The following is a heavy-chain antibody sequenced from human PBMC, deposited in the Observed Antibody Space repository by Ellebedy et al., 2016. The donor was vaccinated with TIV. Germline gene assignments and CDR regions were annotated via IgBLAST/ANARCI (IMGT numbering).Heavy chain of an antibody. CDR2: ISGSGGST. Sequence: GESLKISXAASGFTFSSYAMSWVRQAPGKGLEWVSAISGSGGSTYYADSVKGRFTISRDNSKNTLYLQMNSLRAKDTAIYYCAKEGDLTALDYWGQGTLVTVSS. CDR1: GFTFSSYA. CDR3: AKEGDLTALDY. V-gene: IGHV3-23*01. D-gene: IGHD3-16*01. J-gene: IGHJ4*02.